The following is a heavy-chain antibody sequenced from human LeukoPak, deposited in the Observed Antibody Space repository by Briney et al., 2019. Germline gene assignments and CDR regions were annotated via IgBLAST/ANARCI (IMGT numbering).Heavy chain of an antibody. CDR3: ARDHKAYYYDSSGYYLDY. D-gene: IGHD3-22*01. CDR2: IYSGGST. J-gene: IGHJ4*02. V-gene: IGHV3-53*01. Sequence: GGSLRLSCAASGFTVSSNYMSWVRQAPGKGLEWVSVIYSGGSTYYADSVRGRFTISRDNSKNTLYLQTNSLRAEDTAVYYCARDHKAYYYDSSGYYLDYWGQGTLVTVSS. CDR1: GFTVSSNY.